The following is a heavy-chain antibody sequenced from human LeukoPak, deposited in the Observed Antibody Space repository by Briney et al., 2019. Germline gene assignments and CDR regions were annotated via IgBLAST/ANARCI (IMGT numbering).Heavy chain of an antibody. CDR2: INSDGSST. J-gene: IGHJ4*02. CDR3: ASGYDSSGYYYQVPLDY. CDR1: GFTFSSYW. D-gene: IGHD3-22*01. V-gene: IGHV3-74*01. Sequence: GGSLRLSCAASGFTFSSYWMHWVRQAPGKGLVWVSRINSDGSSTSYADSVKGRFTISRDNAKNTLYLQMNSLRAEDTAVYYCASGYDSSGYYYQVPLDYWGQGTLVTVSS.